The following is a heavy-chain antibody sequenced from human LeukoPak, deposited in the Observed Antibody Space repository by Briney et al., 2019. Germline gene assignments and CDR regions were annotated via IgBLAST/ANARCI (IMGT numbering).Heavy chain of an antibody. CDR1: GFTFSTYG. CDR2: IWYDGSNK. CDR3: ARIADSSGYYLFDY. V-gene: IGHV3-33*01. J-gene: IGHJ4*02. D-gene: IGHD3-22*01. Sequence: QSGGSLRLSCAASGFTFSTYGMHWVRQAPGKGLEWLTDIWYDGSNKYYTDSVKGRFTISRDNAKNSLYLQMNSLRAEDTAVYYCARIADSSGYYLFDYWGQGTLVAVSS.